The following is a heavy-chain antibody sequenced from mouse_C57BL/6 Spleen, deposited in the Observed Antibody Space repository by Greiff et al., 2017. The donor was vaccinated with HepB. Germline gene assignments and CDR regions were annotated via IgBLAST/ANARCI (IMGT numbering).Heavy chain of an antibody. CDR1: GYAFSSSW. Sequence: QVQLQQSGPELVKPGASVKISCKASGYAFSSSWMNWVKQRPGKGLEWIGRIYPGDGDTNYNGKFKGKATLTADKSSSTAYMQLSSLTSEDSAVYFCARGWIDGYSDWYFDVWGTGTTVTVSS. CDR2: IYPGDGDT. J-gene: IGHJ1*03. CDR3: ARGWIDGYSDWYFDV. V-gene: IGHV1-82*01. D-gene: IGHD2-3*01.